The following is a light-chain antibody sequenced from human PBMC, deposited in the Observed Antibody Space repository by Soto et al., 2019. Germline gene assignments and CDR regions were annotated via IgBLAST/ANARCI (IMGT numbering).Light chain of an antibody. CDR3: QQYGSSPT. CDR2: GAS. J-gene: IGKJ1*01. Sequence: EIVLTQSPGTLSLSPGERATLSCRASQSVSSSHLAWYQQKHDQAPRLLIYGASSRATGIPDRFSGSGSGTDFTLTISRLEPYDFAVYYCQQYGSSPTFGQGTKVEIK. V-gene: IGKV3-20*01. CDR1: QSVSSSH.